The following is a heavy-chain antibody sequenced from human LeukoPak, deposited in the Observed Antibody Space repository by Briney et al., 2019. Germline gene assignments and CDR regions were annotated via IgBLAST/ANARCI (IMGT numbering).Heavy chain of an antibody. CDR3: ARTTFSSSALDYYYYYMDV. CDR2: IYYRGDT. D-gene: IGHD6-13*01. Sequence: SETLSLTCSVSDGSIKNGTFYWSWIRQSPGKGLEWIGNIYYRGDTYYNPSLKSRLTISLDTSRSQFSLELRSVTAADTAVYYCARTTFSSSALDYYYYYMDVWGKGTTVTVSS. J-gene: IGHJ6*03. CDR1: DGSIKNGTFY. V-gene: IGHV4-39*07.